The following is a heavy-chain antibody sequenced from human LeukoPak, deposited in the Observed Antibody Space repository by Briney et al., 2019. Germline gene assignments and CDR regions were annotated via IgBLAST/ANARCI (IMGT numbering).Heavy chain of an antibody. J-gene: IGHJ4*02. Sequence: PSETLSLTCAVYGGSFSGYYWSWIRQPPGKGLEWIGEINHSGSTNYNPSLKSRVTISVDTSKNQFSLKLSSVTAADTAVYYCAREPLSYDFWSGYLTPPDYWGQGTLVTVSS. CDR2: INHSGST. V-gene: IGHV4-34*01. D-gene: IGHD3-3*01. CDR1: GGSFSGYY. CDR3: AREPLSYDFWSGYLTPPDY.